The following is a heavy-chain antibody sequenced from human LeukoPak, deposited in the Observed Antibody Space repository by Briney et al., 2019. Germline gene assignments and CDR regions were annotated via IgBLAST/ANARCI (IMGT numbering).Heavy chain of an antibody. D-gene: IGHD6-6*01. J-gene: IGHJ3*02. CDR3: ACSSSYGKLDI. CDR2: IHYSGNT. V-gene: IGHV4-59*01. CDR1: GGSISSYY. Sequence: SETLSLTCTVSGGSISSYYWSWIRQPPGKGLEWMGYIHYSGNTNYNPSLKSRVTISVATSKIQFSLKLSSVTAADTAVYYCACSSSYGKLDIWGQGTMVTVFS.